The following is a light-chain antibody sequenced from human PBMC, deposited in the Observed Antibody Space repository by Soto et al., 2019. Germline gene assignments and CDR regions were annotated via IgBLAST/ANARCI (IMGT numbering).Light chain of an antibody. CDR1: QTIDNT. Sequence: EIVMTQSPATLALSPGKRATLSYRASQTIDNTLAWYQRTHGQAPRILIYDASTRATGVPARFSGNRSGTDFTLPLSRLQSEDFAVYYCQHYNYSPYTFGQGTKV. CDR2: DAS. J-gene: IGKJ2*01. CDR3: QHYNYSPYT. V-gene: IGKV3-15*01.